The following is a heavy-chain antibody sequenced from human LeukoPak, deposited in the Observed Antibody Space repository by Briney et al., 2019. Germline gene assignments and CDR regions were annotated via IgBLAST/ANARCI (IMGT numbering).Heavy chain of an antibody. CDR2: MNPNSGNT. CDR1: GYTFTSYD. Sequence: GASVKVSCKTSGYTFTSYDINWVRQAAGQGLEWMGWMNPNSGNTGYAQKFQGRVTMTRNTSISTAYMQRSSLRSDDTAVYYCARGYVGATEYCFDPWGQGTLVTVSS. J-gene: IGHJ5*02. CDR3: ARGYVGATEYCFDP. V-gene: IGHV1-8*01. D-gene: IGHD1-26*01.